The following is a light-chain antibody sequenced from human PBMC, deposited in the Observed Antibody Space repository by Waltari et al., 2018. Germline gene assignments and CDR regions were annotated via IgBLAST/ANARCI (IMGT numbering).Light chain of an antibody. CDR2: GNN. V-gene: IGLV1-40*01. CDR3: QSYDSSLSGWV. CDR1: SSNIGAGYE. Sequence: QSVLTQSPSVSGAPGQRVTISCTGSSSNIGAGYEVHWYQQLPGTAPKVLIYGNNNRPSGVPDRFSGSKSGTSASLAVTGLQAEDEADYYCQSYDSSLSGWVFGGGTKLTVL. J-gene: IGLJ3*02.